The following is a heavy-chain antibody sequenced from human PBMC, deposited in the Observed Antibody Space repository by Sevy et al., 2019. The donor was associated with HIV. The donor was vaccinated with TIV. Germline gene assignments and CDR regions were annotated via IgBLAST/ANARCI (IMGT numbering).Heavy chain of an antibody. J-gene: IGHJ4*02. CDR2: INTNTGNP. Sequence: ASVKVSCKASGYSFSSYYMNWVRQAPGQGLEWMGNINTNTGNPTYAQGFTGRFVFSVDTSVRTAYLQISSLEAEDTAVYFCARGTPHPGTDFWGQGTLVTVSS. D-gene: IGHD1-1*01. CDR3: ARGTPHPGTDF. CDR1: GYSFSSYY. V-gene: IGHV7-4-1*02.